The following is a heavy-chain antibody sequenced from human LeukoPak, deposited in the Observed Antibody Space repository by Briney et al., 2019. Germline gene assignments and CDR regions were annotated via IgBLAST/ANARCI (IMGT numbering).Heavy chain of an antibody. V-gene: IGHV4-30-4*01. D-gene: IGHD3-22*01. J-gene: IGHJ4*02. CDR1: GGSINSGGYY. CDR3: ASYDSSGYYTEIDY. Sequence: PSQTLSLTCTVSGGSINSGGYYWNWIRQPPGKGLEWIGYIYYSGSTYYNPSLKSRVTISVDTSKNQFSLKLSSVTAADTAVYYCASYDSSGYYTEIDYWGQGTLVTVSS. CDR2: IYYSGST.